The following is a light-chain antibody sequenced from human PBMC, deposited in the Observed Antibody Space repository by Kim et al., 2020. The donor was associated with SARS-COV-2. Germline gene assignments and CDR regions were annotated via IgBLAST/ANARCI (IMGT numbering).Light chain of an antibody. CDR1: TSNIGAGYD. CDR3: QSYDSGLGGSI. Sequence: QSVLTQPPSVSGAPGQRVTISCTGSTSNIGAGYDVHWYQQLPGVAPKFIISSDTIRPSGVPDRFSASKSGTSASLAITGLQAEDEAEYFCQSYDSGLGGSIFGGGTKLTVL. CDR2: SDT. J-gene: IGLJ2*01. V-gene: IGLV1-40*01.